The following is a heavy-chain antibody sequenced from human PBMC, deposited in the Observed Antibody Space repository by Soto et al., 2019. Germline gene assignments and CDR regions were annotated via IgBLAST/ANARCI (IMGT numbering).Heavy chain of an antibody. CDR1: GGSISSGDYY. V-gene: IGHV4-30-4*01. J-gene: IGHJ4*02. D-gene: IGHD1-26*01. CDR3: ARGEWELVFDY. CDR2: IYYSGST. Sequence: PSETLSLTCTVSGGSISSGDYYWSWIRQPPGKGLEWIGYIYYSGSTYYNPSLKSRVTISVDTSKNRFSLKLSSVTAADTAVYYCARGEWELVFDYWGQGTLVTVS.